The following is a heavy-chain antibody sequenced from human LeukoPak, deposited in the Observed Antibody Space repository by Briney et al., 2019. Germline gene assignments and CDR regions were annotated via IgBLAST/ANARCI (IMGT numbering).Heavy chain of an antibody. CDR3: ARHHYYDSGGFSTYFDY. J-gene: IGHJ4*02. Sequence: SETLSLTCTVSAGSVSSHFWSWIRQPAGKGLEWIGRIYTSGSTNYNPSLKSRFTISVDTSKNQFSLNLSSVTAADTAVYYCARHHYYDSGGFSTYFDYWGQGTLVTVSA. CDR1: AGSVSSHF. CDR2: IYTSGST. V-gene: IGHV4-4*07. D-gene: IGHD3-22*01.